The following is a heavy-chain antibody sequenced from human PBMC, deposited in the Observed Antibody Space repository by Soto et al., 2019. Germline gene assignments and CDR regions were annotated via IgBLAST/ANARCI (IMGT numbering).Heavy chain of an antibody. CDR3: ARDAAVAGTEENQNWFDP. CDR1: GYTYTGYY. V-gene: IGHV1-2*02. CDR2: INPNSGGT. D-gene: IGHD6-19*01. Sequence: ASVKVSCKASGYTYTGYYMHWVRQAPGQGLAWMGGINPNSGGTNYAQKFQARVTMTRDTSISTAYMALSRLRSDDTAVYYCARDAAVAGTEENQNWFDPWGQGTLVTVSS. J-gene: IGHJ5*02.